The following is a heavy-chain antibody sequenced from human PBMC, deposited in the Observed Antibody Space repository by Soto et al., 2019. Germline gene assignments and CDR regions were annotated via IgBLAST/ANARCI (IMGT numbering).Heavy chain of an antibody. CDR1: GFTFSSYS. J-gene: IGHJ5*02. Sequence: GGSLRLSCAASGFTFSSYSLNWVRQAPGKGLEWVSYISTRSNSIYYADSVKGRFTTSRDNAKNSLFLQTSSLRAEDTAVYYCVKDRSAVHYAFDPWGQGTLVTVSS. D-gene: IGHD3-16*01. CDR2: ISTRSNSI. CDR3: VKDRSAVHYAFDP. V-gene: IGHV3-48*01.